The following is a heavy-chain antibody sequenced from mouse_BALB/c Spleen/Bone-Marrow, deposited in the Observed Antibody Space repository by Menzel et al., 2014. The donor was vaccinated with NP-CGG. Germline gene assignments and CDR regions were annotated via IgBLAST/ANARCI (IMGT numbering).Heavy chain of an antibody. CDR2: ISSGGSYT. J-gene: IGHJ2*01. Sequence: EVKVVESGGGLVKPGGSLKPSCAASGFTSSSYAMSWVRQTPEKRLEWVATISSGGSYTYYPDSVKGRFTISRDNAKNTLYLQMSSLRSEDTAMYYCARHITTVVADYWGQGTTLTVSS. CDR1: GFTSSSYA. V-gene: IGHV5-9-3*01. CDR3: ARHITTVVADY. D-gene: IGHD1-1*01.